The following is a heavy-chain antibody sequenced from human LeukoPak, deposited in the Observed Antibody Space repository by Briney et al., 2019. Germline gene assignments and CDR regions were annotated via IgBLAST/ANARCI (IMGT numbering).Heavy chain of an antibody. D-gene: IGHD6-13*01. J-gene: IGHJ4*02. V-gene: IGHV3-23*01. CDR2: LSATGGST. CDR3: ATRPGIAEAGTRESRVHY. CDR1: GFTFSTFA. Sequence: QPGGSLRLSCAASGFTFSTFAMHWVRQAPGKGLEWVSALSATGGSTYYTDSVKGRFTISRDNSKNTLYLQMNSLRAEDTAVYYCATRPGIAEAGTRESRVHYWGQGTLVTVSS.